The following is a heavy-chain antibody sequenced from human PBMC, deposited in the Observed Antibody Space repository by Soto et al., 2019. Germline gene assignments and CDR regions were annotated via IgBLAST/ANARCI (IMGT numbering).Heavy chain of an antibody. CDR2: ISYDGSNK. V-gene: IGHV3-30-3*01. J-gene: IGHJ6*02. CDR1: GFTFSNYI. D-gene: IGHD5-18*01. CDR3: AGGDTYCAMGV. Sequence: QLQLVESGEGVVQPGRSLRLYCAASGFTFSNYIMHWVRQAPGKGLEWVAFISYDGSNKDYADSVKGRFTISRDNSKNTLYLQLSSLRPEDTAVYFCAGGDTYCAMGVWGQGTTVTVSS.